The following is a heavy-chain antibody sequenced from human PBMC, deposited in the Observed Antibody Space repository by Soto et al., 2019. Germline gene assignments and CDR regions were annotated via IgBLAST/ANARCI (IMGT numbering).Heavy chain of an antibody. V-gene: IGHV4-34*01. CDR2: INHSGST. Sequence: PSETLSLTCAVYGGSFSGYYWSWIRQPPGKGLEWIGEINHSGSTNYNPSLKIRVTISVDTSKNQFSLKLSYVTAADTAVYYCARERGVTIFGVVTKYYYGMDVWGQGITVTVSS. D-gene: IGHD3-3*01. CDR1: GGSFSGYY. CDR3: ARERGVTIFGVVTKYYYGMDV. J-gene: IGHJ6*02.